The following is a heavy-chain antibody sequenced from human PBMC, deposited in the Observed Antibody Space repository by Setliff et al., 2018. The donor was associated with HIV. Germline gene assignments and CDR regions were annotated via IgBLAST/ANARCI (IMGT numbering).Heavy chain of an antibody. D-gene: IGHD4-17*01. J-gene: IGHJ3*02. CDR1: GDSISSGFYY. CDR2: ISTSGST. Sequence: LSLTCTVSGDSISSGFYYWSWIRQPAGKALEWIGRISTSGSTNYNPSLKSRVTISVDTSKNQFSLKVRSVTAAATAVYYCARLGMTTVGIGDVFDIWGQGTMVTVSS. CDR3: ARLGMTTVGIGDVFDI. V-gene: IGHV4-61*02.